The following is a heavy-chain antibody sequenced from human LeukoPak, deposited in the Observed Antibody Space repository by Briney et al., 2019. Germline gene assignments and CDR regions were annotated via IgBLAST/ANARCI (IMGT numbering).Heavy chain of an antibody. J-gene: IGHJ4*02. Sequence: GGSLRLSCAASGFTFSSFTMNWVRQAPGKGLEWVSSISYSGSDVYYAESVKGRFTISRDNAKNTLYLQMNSLRAEDTAVYYCTKDLTGEKDYWGQGTLVTVSS. V-gene: IGHV3-21*01. CDR3: TKDLTGEKDY. CDR2: ISYSGSDV. D-gene: IGHD7-27*01. CDR1: GFTFSSFT.